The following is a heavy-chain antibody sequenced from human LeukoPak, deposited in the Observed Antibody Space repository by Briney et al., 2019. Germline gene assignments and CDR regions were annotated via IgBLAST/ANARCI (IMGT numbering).Heavy chain of an antibody. CDR2: ISYDGSNK. J-gene: IGHJ6*02. V-gene: IGHV3-30-3*01. Sequence: GGSLRLSCAASGFTFSSYAMHWVRQAPGKGLEWVAVISYDGSNKYYADSVKGRFTISRDNSKNTLYLQMNSLRAEDTAVYYCANGESRTLLYYYYYYGMDVWGQGTTVTVSS. D-gene: IGHD3-10*01. CDR3: ANGESRTLLYYYYYYGMDV. CDR1: GFTFSSYA.